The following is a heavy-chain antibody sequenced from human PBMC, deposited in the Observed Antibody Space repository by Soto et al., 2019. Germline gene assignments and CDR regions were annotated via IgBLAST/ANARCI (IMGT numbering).Heavy chain of an antibody. CDR1: GFTFSYG. D-gene: IGHD2-15*01. J-gene: IGHJ4*02. V-gene: IGHV3-30*18. CDR2: ISYDSSNK. CDR3: AKIVIGYCSGNTCDDY. Sequence: VQLLESGGGLIQPGGSLRLSCAASGFTFSYGIHWLRQAPGKGLEWVAYISYDSSNKFYGDSVKGRFTISRDNSKNTHFLQMNSLRGEDTAVYYWAKIVIGYCSGNTCDDYWGQGTLVAVSS.